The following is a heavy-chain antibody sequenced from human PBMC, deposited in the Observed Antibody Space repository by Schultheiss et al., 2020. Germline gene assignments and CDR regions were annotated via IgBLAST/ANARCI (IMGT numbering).Heavy chain of an antibody. J-gene: IGHJ4*02. CDR1: GGSLGSYY. CDR2: IYYTVNT. D-gene: IGHD3-10*01. Sequence: GSLRLSCSVSGGSLGSYYWYWIRQPPGKGLEWIGHIYYTVNTKYNPSLKSRVTISEDTSNNQFSLKLRSVTAADTAVYYCARDMGIYGQFDHWGQGTLVTVSS. V-gene: IGHV4-59*01. CDR3: ARDMGIYGQFDH.